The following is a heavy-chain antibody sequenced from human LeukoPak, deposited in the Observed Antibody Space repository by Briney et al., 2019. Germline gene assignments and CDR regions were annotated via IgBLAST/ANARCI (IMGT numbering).Heavy chain of an antibody. CDR1: GIVFNHYW. CDR3: ARRGWQFDS. J-gene: IGHJ4*02. V-gene: IGHV3-7*01. Sequence: GGSLRLSCASSGIVFNHYWMSWVRQVPGKGLEWVANIKEDGSEQNYVDSVRGRFTISRDNAKNSLYLQMNSLRAEDTAVYYCARRGWQFDSWGQGTLVIVSS. D-gene: IGHD6-19*01. CDR2: IKEDGSEQ.